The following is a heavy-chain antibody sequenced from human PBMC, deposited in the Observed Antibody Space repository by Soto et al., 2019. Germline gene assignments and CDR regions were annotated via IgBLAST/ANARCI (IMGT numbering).Heavy chain of an antibody. CDR3: VRVYCSGGSCFPNWFDP. V-gene: IGHV1-18*04. Sequence: QVQLVQSGAEVKKPGASVKVSCKASGYTLLSYGISWVRQAPGQGLEWMGWINTYNNKTNYAQKLQGRVTMTTDTTTSTAYMELRSLRSDDTAVYYCVRVYCSGGSCFPNWFDPWGQGTLVTVSS. CDR2: INTYNNKT. J-gene: IGHJ5*02. CDR1: GYTLLSYG. D-gene: IGHD2-15*01.